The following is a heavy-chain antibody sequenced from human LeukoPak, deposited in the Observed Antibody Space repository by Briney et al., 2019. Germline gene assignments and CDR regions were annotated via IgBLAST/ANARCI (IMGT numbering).Heavy chain of an antibody. V-gene: IGHV5-51*01. D-gene: IGHD3-22*01. J-gene: IGHJ4*02. CDR3: ARLFSGYYDDSGYNKAAFDY. Sequence: GESLKISCKASGYSFTTYWIGWVRQMPGKGLEWMGIFYPSDSHTTYSPSFQGQVTFSADKSISTAYLQWSSLKASDTAMYYCARLFSGYYDDSGYNKAAFDYWGQGTLVAVSS. CDR1: GYSFTTYW. CDR2: FYPSDSHT.